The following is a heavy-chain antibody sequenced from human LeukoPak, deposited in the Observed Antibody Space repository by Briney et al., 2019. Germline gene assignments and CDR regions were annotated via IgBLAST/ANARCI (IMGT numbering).Heavy chain of an antibody. CDR3: ARGTHVLRFLEWSQENWFAP. CDR1: GGTVSSYA. CDR2: IIPIFGTA. J-gene: IGHJ5*02. Sequence: ASVKVSCKASGGTVSSYAISWVRQAPGQGLEWMGGIIPIFGTANYAQKFQGRVTITTDEATGTAFMELTSLRSEDTAVYYCARGTHVLRFLEWSQENWFAPWGQGTLVTVSS. D-gene: IGHD3-3*01. V-gene: IGHV1-69*05.